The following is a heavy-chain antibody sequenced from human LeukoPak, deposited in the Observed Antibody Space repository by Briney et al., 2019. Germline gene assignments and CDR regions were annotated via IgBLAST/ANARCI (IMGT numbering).Heavy chain of an antibody. V-gene: IGHV3-7*01. CDR2: IKHNGDEL. D-gene: IGHD3-16*01. J-gene: IGHJ4*02. CDR1: GFSISSYW. Sequence: GGSLTLSCAASGFSISSYWMTWVRQAPGKGLEWVANIKHNGDELNYVDSVEDRFTISRDNAKNSLYLHMTGLRAEDAAVYYCARELRTFDSWGQGTLVTVSS. CDR3: ARELRTFDS.